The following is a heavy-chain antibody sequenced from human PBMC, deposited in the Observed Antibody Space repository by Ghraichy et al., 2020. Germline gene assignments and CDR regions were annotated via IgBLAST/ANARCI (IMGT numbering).Heavy chain of an antibody. D-gene: IGHD1-20*01. CDR1: GYSISSGYY. CDR3: ARVGITGTTLQDY. J-gene: IGHJ4*02. CDR2: IYHSGST. Sequence: SETLSLTCTVSGYSISSGYYWGWIRQPPGKGLEWIGSIYHSGSTYYNPSLKSRVTISVDTSKNQFSLKLSSVTAADTAVYYCARVGITGTTLQDYWGQGTLVTVAS. V-gene: IGHV4-38-2*02.